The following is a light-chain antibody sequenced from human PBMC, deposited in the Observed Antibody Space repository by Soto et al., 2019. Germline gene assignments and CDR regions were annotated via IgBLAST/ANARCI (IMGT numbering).Light chain of an antibody. V-gene: IGKV3-20*01. CDR2: GAS. J-gene: IGKJ1*01. Sequence: EIMLTQSPGTLSLSPVGRATLSCRASQSVSNNYLAWYQQKPGQAPRLLIYGASNRATGIPDRFSGSGSGTDFTLTISRLEPEDFAVYYSQQYGSSGTFGQGTRWIS. CDR1: QSVSNNY. CDR3: QQYGSSGT.